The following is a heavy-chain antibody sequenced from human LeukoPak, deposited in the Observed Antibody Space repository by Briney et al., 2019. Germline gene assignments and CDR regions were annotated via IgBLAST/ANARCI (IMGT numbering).Heavy chain of an antibody. CDR3: TRLGGNYLNWYFDL. J-gene: IGHJ2*01. Sequence: GGSLRLSCAASGFTFSGSAMHWVRQASGKGLEWVGRIRSKANSYATAYAASVKGRFTISRDDSKNTAYLQMNSLRTEDTALYYCTRLGGNYLNWYFDLWGRGTLVTVSS. CDR2: IRSKANSYAT. V-gene: IGHV3-73*01. D-gene: IGHD1-7*01. CDR1: GFTFSGSA.